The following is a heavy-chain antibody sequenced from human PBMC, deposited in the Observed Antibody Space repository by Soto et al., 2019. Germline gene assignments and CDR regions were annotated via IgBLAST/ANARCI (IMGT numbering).Heavy chain of an antibody. D-gene: IGHD2-15*01. CDR3: ARNAYCSGGSCYNDAFDI. V-gene: IGHV6-1*01. Sequence: SQTLSLTCAISGDSVSSNSAAWNWIRQSPSRGLEWLGRTYYRSKWYNDYAVSVESRITINPDTSKNQFSLQLNSVTPEDTAVYYCARNAYCSGGSCYNDAFDIWGQGTMVTVSS. CDR1: GDSVSSNSAA. J-gene: IGHJ3*02. CDR2: TYYRSKWYN.